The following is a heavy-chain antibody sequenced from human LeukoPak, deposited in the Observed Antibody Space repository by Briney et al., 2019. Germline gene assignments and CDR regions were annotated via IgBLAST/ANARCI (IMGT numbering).Heavy chain of an antibody. CDR1: GGSISSSSYY. J-gene: IGHJ4*02. CDR3: AQILSGSGSYY. CDR2: ISGSGGGT. D-gene: IGHD3-10*01. V-gene: IGHV3-23*01. Sequence: ETLSLTCTVSGGSISSSSYYWGWIRQPPGKGLEWVSSISGSGGGTDYADSVKGRFTISRDNSKNTLDLQMNSLRAEDTAVYYCAQILSGSGSYYWGQGTLVTVSS.